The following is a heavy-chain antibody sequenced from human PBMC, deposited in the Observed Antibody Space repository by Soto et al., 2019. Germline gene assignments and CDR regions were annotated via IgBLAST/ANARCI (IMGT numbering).Heavy chain of an antibody. Sequence: EVLLAESGGVVVQPGGSLRFSCVISGFTFDEHTMHWVRQAPGKGLEWISLLSWDGGTTYYAESVKGRFTISRDIGKNSLFLQMDSLRAEDSALYYCTKVKNKYRTTGGVDFDSWGQGTLVTVSS. D-gene: IGHD6-6*01. V-gene: IGHV3-43*01. CDR1: GFTFDEHT. J-gene: IGHJ4*02. CDR2: LSWDGGTT. CDR3: TKVKNKYRTTGGVDFDS.